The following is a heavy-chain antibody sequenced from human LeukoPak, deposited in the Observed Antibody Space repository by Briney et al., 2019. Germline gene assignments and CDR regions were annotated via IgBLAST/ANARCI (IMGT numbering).Heavy chain of an antibody. V-gene: IGHV3-30-3*01. D-gene: IGHD2-2*01. CDR2: ISYDGSNK. CDR3: AREWRELGYCSSTSCLYGMDV. CDR1: GFTFSSYA. J-gene: IGHJ6*02. Sequence: PGRSLRLSCAASGFTFSSYAMHWVRQAPGKGLEWVVVISYDGSNKYYADSVKGRFTISRDNSKNTLYLQMNSLRAEDTAVYYCAREWRELGYCSSTSCLYGMDVWGQGTTVTVSS.